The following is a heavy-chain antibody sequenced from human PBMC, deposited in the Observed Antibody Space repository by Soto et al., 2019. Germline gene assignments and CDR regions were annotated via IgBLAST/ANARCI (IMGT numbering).Heavy chain of an antibody. D-gene: IGHD1-20*01. CDR1: GFSLTSPGMC. CDR3: ARSIRGPRRFNGMDV. V-gene: IGHV2-70*13. CDR2: IERDDDDK. J-gene: IGHJ6*02. Sequence: SGPTLVNPTETLTLTCTFSGFSLTSPGMCVSWIRQSPGKALEWLALIERDDDDKYYSTSLKTGLTISKDTRKNQVVLTMANMEPADTATYYCARSIRGPRRFNGMDVWGQGTTVTVSS.